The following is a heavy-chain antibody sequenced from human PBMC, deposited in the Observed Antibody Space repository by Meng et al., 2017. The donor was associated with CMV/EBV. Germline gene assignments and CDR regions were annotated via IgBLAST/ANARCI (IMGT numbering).Heavy chain of an antibody. Sequence: QVHLVRSGAGVKKHGASVKVSCKAAGNPFTGYVISWVRQAPGQGLEWMGWISAYNGNTNYAQKLQGRVTMTTDTSTSTAYMELRSLRSDDTAVYYCARVGVGATWYFDYWGQGTLVTVSS. CDR1: GNPFTGYV. V-gene: IGHV1-18*01. CDR2: ISAYNGNT. J-gene: IGHJ4*02. CDR3: ARVGVGATWYFDY. D-gene: IGHD1-26*01.